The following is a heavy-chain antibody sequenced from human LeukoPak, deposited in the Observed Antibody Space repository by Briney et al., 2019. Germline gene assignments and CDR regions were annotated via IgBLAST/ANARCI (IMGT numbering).Heavy chain of an antibody. Sequence: GGSLRLSCAASGFTVSSNYMSWVRQAPGKGLEWVSVIYSGGSTYYADSVKGRFTISRDNSKNTLYLQMNSLRAEDTAVYYCAKQSIVVVIDFDYWGQGTLVTVSS. CDR3: AKQSIVVVIDFDY. J-gene: IGHJ4*02. D-gene: IGHD3-22*01. CDR2: IYSGGST. V-gene: IGHV3-66*01. CDR1: GFTVSSNY.